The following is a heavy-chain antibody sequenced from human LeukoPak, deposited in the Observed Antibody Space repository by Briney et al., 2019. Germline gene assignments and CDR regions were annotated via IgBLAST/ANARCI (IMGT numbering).Heavy chain of an antibody. CDR1: GFTFSSYA. D-gene: IGHD6-19*01. V-gene: IGHV3-23*01. CDR3: AKSPRKQWLPGGWFDP. CDR2: ISGSGGST. J-gene: IGHJ5*02. Sequence: LPGGSLRLSCAASGFTFSSYAMSWVRQAPGKGLEWVSAISGSGGSTYYADSVKGRFTISRDNSKNTLYLQMNSLRAEDTAVYYCAKSPRKQWLPGGWFDPWGQGTLVTVSS.